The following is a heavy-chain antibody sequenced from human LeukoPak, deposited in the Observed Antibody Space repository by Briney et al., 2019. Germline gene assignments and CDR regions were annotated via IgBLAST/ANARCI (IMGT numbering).Heavy chain of an antibody. CDR2: IIPILGIA. J-gene: IGHJ4*02. D-gene: IGHD5-18*01. V-gene: IGHV1-69*02. Sequence: SVKVSCKASGYTFTDYYMHWVRQAPGQGLEWMGRIIPILGIANYAQKFQGRVTITADKSTSTAYMELSSLRSEDTAVYYCARVDTAMVIDYWGQGTLVTVSS. CDR3: ARVDTAMVIDY. CDR1: GYTFTDYY.